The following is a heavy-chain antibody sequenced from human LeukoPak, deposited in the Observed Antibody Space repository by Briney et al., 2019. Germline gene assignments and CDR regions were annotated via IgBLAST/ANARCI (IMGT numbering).Heavy chain of an antibody. CDR2: ISWNSGSI. Sequence: GGSLRLSCAASGFTFDDYAMHWVRQAPGKGLEWVSGISWNSGSIGYADSVKGRFTISRDNAKNSLYLEISSLRPEDTALYYCVKDMSRAASGFDFDYWGQGTLLTVSS. D-gene: IGHD6-13*01. CDR1: GFTFDDYA. V-gene: IGHV3-9*01. CDR3: VKDMSRAASGFDFDY. J-gene: IGHJ4*02.